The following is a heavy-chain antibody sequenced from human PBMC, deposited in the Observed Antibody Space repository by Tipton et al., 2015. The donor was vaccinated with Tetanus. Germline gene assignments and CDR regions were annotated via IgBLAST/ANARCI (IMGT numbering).Heavy chain of an antibody. D-gene: IGHD3-16*01. CDR3: STSGPGVSGGDY. J-gene: IGHJ4*02. Sequence: SLRLSCAASGFTFSEFTFAAAWMSWVRRAPGKGLEWIGRIKSKLDGGAIDYAAPMEGRFIISRDDSQNAVFLQMNSLKPEDTAVYYCSTSGPGVSGGDYWGQGTLVTVSS. V-gene: IGHV3-15*01. CDR2: IKSKLDGGAI. CDR1: GFTFSEFTFAAAW.